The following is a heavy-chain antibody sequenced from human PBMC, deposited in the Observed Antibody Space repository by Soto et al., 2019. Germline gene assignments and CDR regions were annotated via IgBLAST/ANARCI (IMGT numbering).Heavy chain of an antibody. CDR2: VYSSGSA. Sequence: PSETLSLTCTVSNGSISNFYWNWIRHPAGKRLEWIGRVYSSGSASYNPSLRSRVNMSVDTSKNQFSLKLNSVTAADTAVYYCAGSSHKESWFEPWGQGTQVTVSS. CDR3: AGSSHKESWFEP. D-gene: IGHD6-13*01. CDR1: NGSISNFY. J-gene: IGHJ5*02. V-gene: IGHV4-4*07.